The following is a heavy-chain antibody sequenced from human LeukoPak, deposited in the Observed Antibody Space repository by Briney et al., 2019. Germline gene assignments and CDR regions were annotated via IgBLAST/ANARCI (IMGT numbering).Heavy chain of an antibody. J-gene: IGHJ4*02. CDR2: IKQDGSEK. Sequence: PGGSMRLSCAVSGFTFSSYWMSWVRQAPGKGLEWVANIKQDGSEKYYVDSVKGRFTISRDNAKNSLYLQMNSLRAEDTAVYYCARDRNTDFWSGYYTNYFDYWGQGTLVTVSS. CDR3: ARDRNTDFWSGYYTNYFDY. V-gene: IGHV3-7*01. D-gene: IGHD3-3*01. CDR1: GFTFSSYW.